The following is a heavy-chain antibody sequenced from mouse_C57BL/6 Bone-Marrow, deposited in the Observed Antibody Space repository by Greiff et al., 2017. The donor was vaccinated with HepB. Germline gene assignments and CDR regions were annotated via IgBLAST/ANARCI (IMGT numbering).Heavy chain of an antibody. D-gene: IGHD2-5*01. J-gene: IGHJ4*01. CDR2: IYPYNGVS. V-gene: IGHV1-31*01. Sequence: VQLKQSGPELVKPGASVKISCKASGYSFTGYYMHWVKQSHGNILDWIGYIYPYNGVSSYNQKFKGKATLTVDKSSSTAYMELRSLTSEDSAVYYCARGDYSNSYYYAMDYWGQGTSVTVSS. CDR1: GYSFTGYY. CDR3: ARGDYSNSYYYAMDY.